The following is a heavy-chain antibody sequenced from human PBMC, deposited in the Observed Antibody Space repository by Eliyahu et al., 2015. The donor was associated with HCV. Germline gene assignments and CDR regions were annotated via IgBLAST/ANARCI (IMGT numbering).Heavy chain of an antibody. Sequence: QVQLQESGPGLVKPSETLSLTCTVSGGSISNYYWSWIRQPPGKGLEWIGYLYYTGSTNYNPSLKSRLTISVDTSKNQFSLKLSSVTAADTAVYYCAKMEGGNWFDPWGQGTLVTVSS. CDR1: GGSISNYY. CDR3: AKMEGGNWFDP. CDR2: LYYTGST. D-gene: IGHD1-1*01. V-gene: IGHV4-59*01. J-gene: IGHJ5*02.